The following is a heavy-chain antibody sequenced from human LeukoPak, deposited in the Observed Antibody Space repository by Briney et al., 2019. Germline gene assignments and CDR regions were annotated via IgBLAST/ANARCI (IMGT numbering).Heavy chain of an antibody. J-gene: IGHJ4*02. Sequence: GESLKISCKGSGYSFTSYWIGWVRQMPGKGLEWMGIIYPGDSDTRYSPSFQGQVTISADKSISTAYLQWSSLKASDTAMYYCARYASYYDFWSGLNDYWGQGTLVTVSS. CDR1: GYSFTSYW. CDR2: IYPGDSDT. CDR3: ARYASYYDFWSGLNDY. D-gene: IGHD3-3*01. V-gene: IGHV5-51*01.